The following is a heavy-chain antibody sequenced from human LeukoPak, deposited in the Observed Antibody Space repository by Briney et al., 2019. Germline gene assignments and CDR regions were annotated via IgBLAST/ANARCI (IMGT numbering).Heavy chain of an antibody. CDR3: ARDQYSSGLDAFDI. J-gene: IGHJ3*02. V-gene: IGHV3-48*03. CDR1: GFTFSSYE. CDR2: ISSSGSTK. Sequence: GGSLRLSCAASGFTFSSYEMNWVRQAPGKGLEWVSYISSSGSTKYYADSVKGRFTISRDNAKNSLYLQMNSLSAEDTAVYYCARDQYSSGLDAFDIWGQGTMVTVSS. D-gene: IGHD6-19*01.